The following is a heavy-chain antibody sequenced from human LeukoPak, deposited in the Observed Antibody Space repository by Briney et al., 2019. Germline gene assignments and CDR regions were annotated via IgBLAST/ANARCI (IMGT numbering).Heavy chain of an antibody. J-gene: IGHJ3*02. Sequence: PGGSLRLSCAASGFTFSSYSMNWVRQAPGKGLEWVSSISSSSSYIYYADSVKGRFTISRDNAKNSLYLQMNSLRAEDTAVYYCARDVLHYDAFDIWGQGTMVTVSS. CDR3: ARDVLHYDAFDI. CDR1: GFTFSSYS. V-gene: IGHV3-21*01. D-gene: IGHD5/OR15-5a*01. CDR2: ISSSSSYI.